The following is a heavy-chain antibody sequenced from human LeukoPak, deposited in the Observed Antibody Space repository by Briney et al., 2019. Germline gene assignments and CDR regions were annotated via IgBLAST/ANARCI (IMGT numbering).Heavy chain of an antibody. J-gene: IGHJ4*02. D-gene: IGHD3-3*01. CDR2: ISYDGSNN. CDR1: GFTFSSYG. V-gene: IGHV3-30*18. Sequence: PGGSLRLSCAASGFTFSSYGMHWVRQAPGKGLEWVAAISYDGSNNYYADSVKGRFTISRDNSKNTLYLQMNSLRAEDTAVYYCAKEAYYDFWSGYYGHYFDYWGQGTLVTVSS. CDR3: AKEAYYDFWSGYYGHYFDY.